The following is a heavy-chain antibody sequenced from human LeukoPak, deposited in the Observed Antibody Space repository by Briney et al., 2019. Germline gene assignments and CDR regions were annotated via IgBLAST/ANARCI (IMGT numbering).Heavy chain of an antibody. CDR1: GFTFSSYG. CDR2: IRYDGTNI. CDR3: ARGATTVYYYYYMDV. D-gene: IGHD4-11*01. V-gene: IGHV3-30*02. Sequence: GGSLRLSCAPSGFTFSSYGMHWVRQAPGKGLGWVAFIRYDGTNIYYTDSVKGRFTISRDNSKNTLYLQMNSLRAEDTAVFYCARGATTVYYYYYMDVWGKGTTVTVSS. J-gene: IGHJ6*03.